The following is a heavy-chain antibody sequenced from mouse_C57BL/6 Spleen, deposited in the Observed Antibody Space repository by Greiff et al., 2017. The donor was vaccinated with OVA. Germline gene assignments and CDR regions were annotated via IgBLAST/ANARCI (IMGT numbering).Heavy chain of an antibody. CDR3: TNYGSSWYFDV. D-gene: IGHD1-1*01. Sequence: VKLQQSGAELVRPGASVTLSCKASGYTFTDYEMHWVKQTPVHGLEWIGAIDPETGGTAYNQKFKGKAILTADKSSSTAYMELRSLTSEDSAVYYCTNYGSSWYFDVWGTGTTVTVSS. CDR1: GYTFTDYE. J-gene: IGHJ1*03. CDR2: IDPETGGT. V-gene: IGHV1-15*01.